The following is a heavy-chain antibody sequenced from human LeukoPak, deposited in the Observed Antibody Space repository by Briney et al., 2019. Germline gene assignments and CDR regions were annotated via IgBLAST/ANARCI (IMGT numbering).Heavy chain of an antibody. D-gene: IGHD3-3*01. J-gene: IGHJ6*02. Sequence: PGGSLRLSCAASGFTFSSYAMSWVRQAPGKGLEWVSAISGSGGSTYYADSVKGRFTISRDNSKNTLYLQMNSLRAEDTAVYYCAKAGTITIFGVVTPDVWGQGTTVTVSS. V-gene: IGHV3-23*01. CDR3: AKAGTITIFGVVTPDV. CDR1: GFTFSSYA. CDR2: ISGSGGST.